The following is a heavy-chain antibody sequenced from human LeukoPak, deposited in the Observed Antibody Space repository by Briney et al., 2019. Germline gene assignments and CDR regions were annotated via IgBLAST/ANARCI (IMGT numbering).Heavy chain of an antibody. Sequence: SETLSLTCSVSGGSITSSSYYWGWIRQPPGKGLEWIGSIYYSGSTFYSPSLMSRVTISVDTSKNQFSLRLSSVTAADTAVYYCARLVTYYDGPYYYHYMDVWGKGTTVTVSS. CDR3: ARLVTYYDGPYYYHYMDV. D-gene: IGHD3-10*01. CDR2: IYYSGST. V-gene: IGHV4-39*01. CDR1: GGSITSSSYY. J-gene: IGHJ6*03.